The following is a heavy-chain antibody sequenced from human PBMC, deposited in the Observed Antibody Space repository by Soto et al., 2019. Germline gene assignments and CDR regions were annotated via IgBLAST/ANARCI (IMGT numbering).Heavy chain of an antibody. CDR3: ASRYAPSEFDH. D-gene: IGHD2-2*01. V-gene: IGHV4-39*01. J-gene: IGHJ4*02. Sequence: RQSPGEGLEWIASITNNGGTQYNPSLKSRVTIFVDTSKNEFSLKVTSVTAADTGVYFCASRYAPSEFDHWGQGSLVTVSS. CDR2: ITNNGGT.